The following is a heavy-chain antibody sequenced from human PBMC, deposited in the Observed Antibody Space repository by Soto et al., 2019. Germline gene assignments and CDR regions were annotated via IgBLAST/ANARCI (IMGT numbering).Heavy chain of an antibody. CDR1: GFSFSSYG. Sequence: QVQLVESGGGVVQPGRSLRLSCAASGFSFSSYGMHWVRQAPGKGLEWVAVIWYDGSNKYYADSVKGRFTISRDNSKNTLYLQMNSLRAEETAVYYCASDGRIDAFDIWGQGTMVTVSS. V-gene: IGHV3-33*01. CDR3: ASDGRIDAFDI. J-gene: IGHJ3*02. CDR2: IWYDGSNK.